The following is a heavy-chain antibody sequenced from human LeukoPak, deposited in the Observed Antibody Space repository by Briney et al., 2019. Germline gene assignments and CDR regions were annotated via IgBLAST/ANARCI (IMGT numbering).Heavy chain of an antibody. J-gene: IGHJ4*02. D-gene: IGHD6-19*01. CDR2: IYYSGST. CDR1: GCSISSYY. CDR3: ARLNSSGWKSDY. Sequence: SETLSLTCTVSGCSISSYYWSWIRQPPGKGLEWIGYIYYSGSTNYNPSLKSRVTISVDTSKNQFSLKLSSVTAADTAVYYCARLNSSGWKSDYWGQGTLVTVSS. V-gene: IGHV4-59*08.